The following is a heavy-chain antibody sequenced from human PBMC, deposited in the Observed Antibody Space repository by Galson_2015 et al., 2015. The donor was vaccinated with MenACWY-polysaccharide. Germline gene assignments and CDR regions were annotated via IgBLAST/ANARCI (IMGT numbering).Heavy chain of an antibody. J-gene: IGHJ6*02. V-gene: IGHV3-48*01. CDR3: VRARYLAV. CDR1: GFTFSDYT. Sequence: SLRLSCAASGFTFSDYTLNWVRQAPGKGLEWLSHISSGSRIIYYADSVRGRFTISRDNAKNSLYLQMNSLRAEDTAVDYCVRARYLAVWSQGTTVTVSS. D-gene: IGHD1-14*01. CDR2: ISSGSRII.